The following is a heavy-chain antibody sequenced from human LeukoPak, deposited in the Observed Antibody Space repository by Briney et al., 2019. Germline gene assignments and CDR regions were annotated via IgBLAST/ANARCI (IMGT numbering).Heavy chain of an antibody. J-gene: IGHJ6*02. CDR1: GFTFSSYS. Sequence: KPGGSLRLSCAASGFTFSSYSMNWVRQAPGKGLEWVSSISSSSSYIYYADSVKGRFTISRDNAKNSLYLQMNSLRAEDTAVYYCARELLFGLWSGWVMDVWGQGTTVTVSS. CDR3: ARELLFGLWSGWVMDV. D-gene: IGHD3-3*01. CDR2: ISSSSSYI. V-gene: IGHV3-21*01.